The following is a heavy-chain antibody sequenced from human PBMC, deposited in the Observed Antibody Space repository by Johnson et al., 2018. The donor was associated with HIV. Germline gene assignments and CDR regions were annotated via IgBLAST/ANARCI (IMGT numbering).Heavy chain of an antibody. Sequence: VQVVESGGGVVQPGGSLRLSCAASGFTFSSYGMHWVRQAPGKGLEWVAFIRYDGSNKYYADSVKGRFTISRDNSKNTLCLQMNNLRAEDTAVYYCAKDRGLLCSGGSCYRGIYDIWGQGTMVTVSS. CDR2: IRYDGSNK. CDR3: AKDRGLLCSGGSCYRGIYDI. CDR1: GFTFSSYG. J-gene: IGHJ3*02. V-gene: IGHV3-30*02. D-gene: IGHD2-15*01.